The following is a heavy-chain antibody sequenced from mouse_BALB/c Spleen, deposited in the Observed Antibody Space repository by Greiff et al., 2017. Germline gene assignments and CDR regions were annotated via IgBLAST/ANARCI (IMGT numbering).Heavy chain of an antibody. D-gene: IGHD2-1*01. CDR3: ASSYGNYAY. CDR1: GYTFTSYW. J-gene: IGHJ3*01. Sequence: VQLQQSGAELARPGASVKLSCKASGYTFTSYWMQWVKQRPGQGLEWIGAIYPGDGDTRYTQKFKGKATLTADKSSSTAYMQLSSLASEDSAVYYCASSYGNYAYWGQGTLVTVSA. CDR2: IYPGDGDT. V-gene: IGHV1-87*01.